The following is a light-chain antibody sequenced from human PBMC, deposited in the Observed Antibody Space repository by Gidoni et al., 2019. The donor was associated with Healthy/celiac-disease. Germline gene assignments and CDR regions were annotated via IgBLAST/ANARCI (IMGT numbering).Light chain of an antibody. CDR1: KGIRNY. J-gene: IGKJ4*01. Sequence: IQMTQSPSSLSASVGDRVTITCRASKGIRNYLAWYQQKPGKVPKLLIYAASTLQSGVPSRFSGSGSGTDFTLTISSLQPEDVAVYYCQKCNSAPLAFXGXTKVEIK. CDR2: AAS. CDR3: QKCNSAPLA. V-gene: IGKV1-27*01.